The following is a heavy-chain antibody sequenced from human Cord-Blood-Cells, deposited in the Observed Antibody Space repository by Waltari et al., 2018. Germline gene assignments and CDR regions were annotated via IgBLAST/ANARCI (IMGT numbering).Heavy chain of an antibody. CDR1: GFPFSSYG. J-gene: IGHJ2*01. CDR2: ISYDGSNK. V-gene: IGHV3-30*18. CDR3: AKGASDWYFDL. Sequence: QVQLVESGGGVVQPGRSLRLSCAASGFPFSSYGMHWVRQAPGKGLEWVAVISYDGSNKYYADSVKDRFTISRDNSKNTLYLQMNSLRAEDTAVYYCAKGASDWYFDLWGRGTLVTVSS.